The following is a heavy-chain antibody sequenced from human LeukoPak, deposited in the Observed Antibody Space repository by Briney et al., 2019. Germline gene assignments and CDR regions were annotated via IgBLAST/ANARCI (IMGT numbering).Heavy chain of an antibody. CDR1: GYTFTSYG. CDR3: ATGPLFGELFRDFDY. V-gene: IGHV1-18*01. CDR2: ISAYNGNT. J-gene: IGHJ4*02. D-gene: IGHD3-10*02. Sequence: GASVKVSCKASGYTFTSYGISWVRQAPGQGLEWMGWISAYNGNTNYAQKLQGRVTMTTDTSTSTAYMELRSLRSDDTAVYYCATGPLFGELFRDFDYWGQETLVTVSS.